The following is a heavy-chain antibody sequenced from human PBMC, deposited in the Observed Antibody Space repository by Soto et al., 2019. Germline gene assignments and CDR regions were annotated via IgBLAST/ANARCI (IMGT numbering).Heavy chain of an antibody. Sequence: GESLKISCKGSGYTFATYWIGWVRQMPGKGLEWMGIIYPGDSDTRYNPSFQGQVTISADKSITTAYLQWNSLKPSDTATYYCARHLNRFYYGLEVWGQGTPVTVS. V-gene: IGHV5-51*01. CDR3: ARHLNRFYYGLEV. CDR2: IYPGDSDT. D-gene: IGHD3-9*01. CDR1: GYTFATYW. J-gene: IGHJ6*02.